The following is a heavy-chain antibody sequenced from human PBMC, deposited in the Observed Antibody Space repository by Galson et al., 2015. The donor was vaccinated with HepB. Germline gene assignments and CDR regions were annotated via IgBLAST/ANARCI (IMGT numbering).Heavy chain of an antibody. CDR1: GYSFTSYW. Sequence: QSGAEVKKPGESLKISCKGSGYSFTSYWIGWVRQMPGKGLEWMGIIYPGDSDARYSPSFQGQVTISADKSISTAYLQWSSLKASDTAMYYCARTYYDFWSGYYTGDYYYYGMDVWGQGTTVTVSS. J-gene: IGHJ6*02. D-gene: IGHD3-3*01. CDR2: IYPGDSDA. V-gene: IGHV5-51*01. CDR3: ARTYYDFWSGYYTGDYYYYGMDV.